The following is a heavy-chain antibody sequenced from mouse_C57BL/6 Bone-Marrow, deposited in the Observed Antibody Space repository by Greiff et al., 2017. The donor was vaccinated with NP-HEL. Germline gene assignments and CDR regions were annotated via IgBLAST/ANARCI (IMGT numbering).Heavy chain of an antibody. J-gene: IGHJ4*01. CDR3: ARDDGYFYYAMDY. CDR2: ISYSGST. Sequence: DVQLVESGPGMVKPSQSLSLTCTVTGYSITSGYDWHWIRHFPGNKLEWMGYISYSGSTNYNPSLKSRISITHDTSKNHFFLKLNSVTTEDTATYYCARDDGYFYYAMDYWGQGTSVTVSS. V-gene: IGHV3-1*01. CDR1: GYSITSGYD. D-gene: IGHD2-3*01.